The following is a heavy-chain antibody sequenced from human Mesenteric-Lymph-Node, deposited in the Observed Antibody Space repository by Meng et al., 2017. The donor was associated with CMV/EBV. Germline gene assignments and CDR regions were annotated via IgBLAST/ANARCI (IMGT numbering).Heavy chain of an antibody. Sequence: GGSLRLSCAGTGFTFSRYGMNWVRQIPGKVPEWLSYISSSSTTIYYADSVKGRFTISRDDAKNSLDLQMNSLRAEDTAVYYCARERTYNTVDYWGQGTLVTVSS. D-gene: IGHD1-14*01. J-gene: IGHJ4*02. CDR3: ARERTYNTVDY. CDR2: ISSSSTTI. V-gene: IGHV3-48*04. CDR1: GFTFSRYG.